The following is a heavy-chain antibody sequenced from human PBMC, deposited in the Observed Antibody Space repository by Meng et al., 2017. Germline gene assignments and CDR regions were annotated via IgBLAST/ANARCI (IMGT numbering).Heavy chain of an antibody. CDR3: ARGRAGYCSSTSCYRFAWFDP. D-gene: IGHD2-2*02. V-gene: IGHV4-34*01. J-gene: IGHJ5*02. CDR1: GGSFSGYY. Sequence: QVQLQQWGAGLLKTSETLSLTCAGYGGSFSGYYWSWIRQPPGKGLEWIGEINHSGSTNYNPSLKSRVTISVDTSKNQFSLKLSSVTAADTAVYYCARGRAGYCSSTSCYRFAWFDPWGQGTLVTVSS. CDR2: INHSGST.